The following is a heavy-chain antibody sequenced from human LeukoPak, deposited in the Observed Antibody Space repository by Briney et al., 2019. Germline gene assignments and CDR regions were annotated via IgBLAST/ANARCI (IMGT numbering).Heavy chain of an antibody. CDR3: AKDVPTVLYYYDSSGYSD. CDR2: ISGSGGST. Sequence: QPGGSLRLSCAASGFTFSSYAMSWVRQAPGKGLEWVSAISGSGGSTYYADSVKGRFTISRDNSKNTLYLQMNSLRAEDTAVYYCAKDVPTVLYYYDSSGYSDWGQGTLVTVSS. D-gene: IGHD3-22*01. J-gene: IGHJ4*02. CDR1: GFTFSSYA. V-gene: IGHV3-23*01.